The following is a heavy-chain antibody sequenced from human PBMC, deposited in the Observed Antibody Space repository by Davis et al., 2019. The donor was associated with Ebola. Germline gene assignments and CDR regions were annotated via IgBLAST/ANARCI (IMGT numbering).Heavy chain of an antibody. D-gene: IGHD2-15*01. CDR2: IYYSGST. V-gene: IGHV4-61*01. J-gene: IGHJ5*02. CDR3: AREGYCSGGSCYSNWFDP. CDR1: GGSISSSSYY. Sequence: SETLSLTCTVSGGSISSSSYYWSWIRQPPGKGLEWIGYIYYSGSTNYNPSLKSRVTISVDTSKNQFSLKLSSVTAADTAVYYCAREGYCSGGSCYSNWFDPWGQGTLVTVSS.